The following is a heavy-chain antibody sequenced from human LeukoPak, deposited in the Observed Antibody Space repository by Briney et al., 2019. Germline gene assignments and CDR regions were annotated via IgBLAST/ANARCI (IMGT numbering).Heavy chain of an antibody. J-gene: IGHJ4*02. CDR1: GGSISGYY. Sequence: PSETLSLTCTVSGGSISGYYWSWIRQPPGKGLEWLGEINHSGSTNYNPSLKSRVTISVDTSKNQFSLKLSSVTAADTAVYYCARGPIMITFGGVIAHSSYFDYWGQGTLVTVSS. D-gene: IGHD3-16*02. CDR2: INHSGST. CDR3: ARGPIMITFGGVIAHSSYFDY. V-gene: IGHV4-34*01.